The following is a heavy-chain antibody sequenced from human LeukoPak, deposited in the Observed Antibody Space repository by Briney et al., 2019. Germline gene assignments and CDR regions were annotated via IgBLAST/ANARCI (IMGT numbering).Heavy chain of an antibody. CDR1: GFTFSSYS. D-gene: IGHD4-17*01. CDR3: ARLYGTYPGWFDP. Sequence: PGGSLRLSCAASGFTFSSYSMNWGRQAPGKGLEWVSHISSSSSTIYYADSVKGRFTISRDNAKNSLYLQMNSLRDEDTAVYYCARLYGTYPGWFDPWGQGTLVTVSS. CDR2: ISSSSSTI. V-gene: IGHV3-48*02. J-gene: IGHJ5*02.